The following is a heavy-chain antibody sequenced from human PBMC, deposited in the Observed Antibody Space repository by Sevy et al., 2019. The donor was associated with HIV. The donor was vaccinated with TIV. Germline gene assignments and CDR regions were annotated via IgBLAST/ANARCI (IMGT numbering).Heavy chain of an antibody. CDR2: ITPDSGDR. CDR3: ARGRAPDNGRYYFDS. Sequence: ASVKVSCKASGYIFGIYDISWVRQAPGQGLEWMGWITPDSGDRNYAQKLQGRDTMTTDTSTRTSYMELRSLTSDDAGIYYCARGRAPDNGRYYFDSWAQGTLVTVSS. J-gene: IGHJ4*02. CDR1: GYIFGIYD. D-gene: IGHD1-26*01. V-gene: IGHV1-18*01.